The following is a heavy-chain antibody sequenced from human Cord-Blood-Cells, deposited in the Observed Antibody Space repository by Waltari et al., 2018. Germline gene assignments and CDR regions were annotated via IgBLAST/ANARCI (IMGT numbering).Heavy chain of an antibody. Sequence: QVQLVQSGAEVKKPGSSVKVSCKASGGTFSSYAISWVRQAPGQGLEWMGGIIPIFGTANYAAKFQGRVTITADKSTSTAYMELSSLRSEDTAVYYWASLIVGATRAFDIWGQGTMVTVSS. D-gene: IGHD1-26*01. CDR2: IIPIFGTA. V-gene: IGHV1-69*06. CDR3: ASLIVGATRAFDI. J-gene: IGHJ3*02. CDR1: GGTFSSYA.